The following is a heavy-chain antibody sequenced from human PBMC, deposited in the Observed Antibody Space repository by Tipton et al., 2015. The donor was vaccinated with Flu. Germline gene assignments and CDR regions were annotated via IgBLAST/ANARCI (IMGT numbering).Heavy chain of an antibody. D-gene: IGHD5-18*01. CDR1: GFTFSSYA. CDR2: ISGSGGST. CDR3: ARKGYSYGYYAFDI. J-gene: IGHJ3*02. V-gene: IGHV3-23*01. Sequence: CAASGFTFSSYAMSWVRQAPGKGLEWVSAISGSGGSTYYADSVKGRFTISRDNSKNTLYLQMNSLRAEDTAVYYCARKGYSYGYYAFDIWGQGTMVTVSS.